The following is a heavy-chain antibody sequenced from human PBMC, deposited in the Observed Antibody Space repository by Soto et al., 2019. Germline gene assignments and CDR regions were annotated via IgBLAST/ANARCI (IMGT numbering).Heavy chain of an antibody. J-gene: IGHJ4*02. D-gene: IGHD3-16*01. CDR1: GYTFIRYY. CDR2: INPNSGGT. V-gene: IGHV1-2*02. Sequence: RGSVQDSFQASGYTFIRYYIHWVRQAPGQGLELMGCINPNSGGTNYAQKFQGRGTMTRDTSISTAYMELRRLRSDDTAVDYCSRGSRGEDFDYWGQGTLVTVSS. CDR3: SRGSRGEDFDY.